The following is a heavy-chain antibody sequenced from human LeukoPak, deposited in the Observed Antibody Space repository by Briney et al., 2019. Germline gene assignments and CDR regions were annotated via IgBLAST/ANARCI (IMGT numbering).Heavy chain of an antibody. D-gene: IGHD4/OR15-4a*01. CDR1: GGSFSGYY. Sequence: PSETLSLTCAVYGGSFSGYYWTWIRQPAGKGLEWIGRIYISGSTNYSPSLKSRVTMSVDTSKNQFSLNLISVTAADTAVYYCARALNPLTGTYYFDYWGQGILVTVSS. V-gene: IGHV4-59*10. CDR3: ARALNPLTGTYYFDY. J-gene: IGHJ4*02. CDR2: IYISGST.